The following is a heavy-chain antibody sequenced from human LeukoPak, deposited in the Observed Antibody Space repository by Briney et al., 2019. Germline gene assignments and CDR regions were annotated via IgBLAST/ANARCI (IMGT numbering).Heavy chain of an antibody. CDR2: ISGSGGST. D-gene: IGHD3-22*01. J-gene: IGHJ4*02. V-gene: IGHV3-23*01. CDR3: AKSSYYDSSGYYREYYFDH. Sequence: HAGGSLRLSCAASGFTFSSYAMSWVRQAPGKGLEWVSAISGSGGSTYYADSVKGRFTISRDNSKNTLYLQMNSLRAEDTAVYYCAKSSYYDSSGYYREYYFDHWGQGTLVTVSS. CDR1: GFTFSSYA.